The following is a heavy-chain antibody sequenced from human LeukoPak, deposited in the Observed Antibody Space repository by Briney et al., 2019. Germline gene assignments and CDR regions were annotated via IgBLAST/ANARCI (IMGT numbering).Heavy chain of an antibody. CDR1: GFTFSSYS. J-gene: IGHJ4*02. V-gene: IGHV3-48*02. Sequence: GGSLRLSCAASGFTFSSYSMNWVRQAPGNGLEWVSYISSSSSTIYYADSVKGRFTISRDNDKNSLYLQMNSLRDEDTAVYYCAKDAQGLVRGGIYFDFWGQGSLVTVSS. CDR3: AKDAQGLVRGGIYFDF. D-gene: IGHD6-19*01. CDR2: ISSSSSTI.